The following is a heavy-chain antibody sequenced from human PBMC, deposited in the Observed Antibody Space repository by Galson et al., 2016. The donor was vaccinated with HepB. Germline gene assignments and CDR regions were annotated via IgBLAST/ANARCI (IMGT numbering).Heavy chain of an antibody. J-gene: IGHJ5*02. CDR3: ARVRSGWVKGGWWFDP. CDR1: GASISSYY. D-gene: IGHD6-19*01. Sequence: ETLSLTCSVSGASISSYYWSWIRQPPGKGLEWIGYIYHSGSTNYNPSLNSRVTMSVDTSKNQFSLKLNSVTAADTAVYYCARVRSGWVKGGWWFDPWGQGTLVTVSS. CDR2: IYHSGST. V-gene: IGHV4-59*01.